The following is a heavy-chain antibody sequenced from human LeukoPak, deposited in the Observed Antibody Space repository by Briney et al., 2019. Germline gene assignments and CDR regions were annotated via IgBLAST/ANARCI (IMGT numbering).Heavy chain of an antibody. J-gene: IGHJ4*02. CDR2: ITPVNGNT. V-gene: IGHV1-18*01. CDR1: GYTFDIYG. D-gene: IGHD2-2*01. Sequence: GASVKVSCQASGYTFDIYGISWVRQAPGQGLEWTGWITPVNGNTNYIQKLQGRVTMTTDTSTNTAYMELRSLRSDDTAIYYCTRWGGSCSSVSCYSDNYWGQGTLIIVSS. CDR3: TRWGGSCSSVSCYSDNY.